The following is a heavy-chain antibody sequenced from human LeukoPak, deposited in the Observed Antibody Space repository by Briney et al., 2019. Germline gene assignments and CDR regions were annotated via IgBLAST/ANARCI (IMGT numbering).Heavy chain of an antibody. Sequence: PSETLPLTCAVYGGSFSGYYWSWIRQPPGKGLEWIGEINHSGSTNYNPSLKSRVTISVDTSKNQFSLKLSSVTAADTAVYYCARGRGYCSGGSCYSVFYYYYYMDVWGKGTTVTVSS. D-gene: IGHD2-15*01. CDR2: INHSGST. CDR1: GGSFSGYY. J-gene: IGHJ6*03. CDR3: ARGRGYCSGGSCYSVFYYYYYMDV. V-gene: IGHV4-34*01.